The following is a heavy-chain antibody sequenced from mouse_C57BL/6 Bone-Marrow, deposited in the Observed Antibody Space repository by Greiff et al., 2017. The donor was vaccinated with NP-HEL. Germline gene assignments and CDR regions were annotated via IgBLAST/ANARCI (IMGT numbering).Heavy chain of an antibody. CDR1: GYTFTDYY. J-gene: IGHJ3*01. CDR3: ARQRGPWFAY. Sequence: VQLQQSGAELVKPGASVKISCKASGYTFTDYYINWVKQRPGQGLEWIGKISPGSGSTYYNEKFKGKATLTADKSSSTAYMQLSSLTSEDSAVYFCARQRGPWFAYWGQGTLVTVSA. V-gene: IGHV1-77*01. CDR2: ISPGSGST.